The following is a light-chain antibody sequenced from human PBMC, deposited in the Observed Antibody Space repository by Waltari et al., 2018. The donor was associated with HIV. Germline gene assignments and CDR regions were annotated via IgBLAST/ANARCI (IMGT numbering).Light chain of an antibody. CDR3: AAWGDSLTSFV. J-gene: IGLJ1*01. CDR2: RNN. CDR1: RSYIGSHY. Sequence: QSVLTPPPSASGTSVKRVTLSCSGNRSYIGSHYYYCYQKLPGTDPKLLSYRNNQRPSGVPDRFSGSKSGTSASLAISGLRSEDEADYYCAAWGDSLTSFVFGTGTKVTVL. V-gene: IGLV1-47*01.